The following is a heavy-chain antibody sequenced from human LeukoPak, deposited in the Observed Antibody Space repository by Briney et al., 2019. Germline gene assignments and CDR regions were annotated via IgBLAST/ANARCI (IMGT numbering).Heavy chain of an antibody. V-gene: IGHV4-4*07. CDR2: IYTSGST. CDR1: GGSISSYY. J-gene: IGHJ4*02. D-gene: IGHD3-9*01. CDR3: ARHSDDILTGYYEYYFDY. Sequence: SETLSLTCTVSGGSISSYYWSWIRQPAGKGLEWTGRIYTSGSTNYNPSLKSRVTMSVDTSKNQFSLKLSSVTAADTAVYYCARHSDDILTGYYEYYFDYWGQGTLVTVSS.